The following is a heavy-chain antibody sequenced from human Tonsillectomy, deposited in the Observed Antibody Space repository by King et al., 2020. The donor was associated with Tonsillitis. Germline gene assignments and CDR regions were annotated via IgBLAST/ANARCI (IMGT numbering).Heavy chain of an antibody. J-gene: IGHJ4*02. CDR2: ISSSGSAI. CDR1: GFTFSSYE. CDR3: ARYYGSGTYLDY. D-gene: IGHD3-10*01. V-gene: IGHV3-48*03. Sequence: VQLVESGGGLVHPGGSLRLSCAASGFTFSSYEMNWVRQAPGKGLEWVSYISSSGSAIFYADSVKGRFTISRDNAKNSLYLQMNSLRAEDTALYYCARYYGSGTYLDYWGQGTLVTVSS.